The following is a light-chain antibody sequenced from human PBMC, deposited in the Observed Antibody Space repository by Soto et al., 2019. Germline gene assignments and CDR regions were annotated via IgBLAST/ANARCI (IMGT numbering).Light chain of an antibody. J-gene: IGKJ4*01. CDR2: GAS. Sequence: EIVLTQSPGTLSLSPGERATLSCRASQSVSSSYLAWHQQKPGQAPRLLIYGASSRATGIPDRFSGSGSGTVFTLTISRLEPEDFAVYYCQQYGSSPFTVGGGTKVEIK. CDR1: QSVSSSY. V-gene: IGKV3-20*01. CDR3: QQYGSSPFT.